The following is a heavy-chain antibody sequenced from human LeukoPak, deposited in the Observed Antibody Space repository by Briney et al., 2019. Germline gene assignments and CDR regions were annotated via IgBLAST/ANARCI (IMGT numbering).Heavy chain of an antibody. CDR1: GFTFSSHG. CDR2: IWYDGSNK. D-gene: IGHD3-22*01. CDR3: ARSGRGYYDSLDH. Sequence: GGSLRLSCEASGFTFSSHGVYWVRQAPGKGLEWVALIWYDGSNKYYADSVKGRFTISRDNPNNTLYLQMNSLRAEDTAVYYCARSGRGYYDSLDHWGQGDLVTVSS. J-gene: IGHJ4*02. V-gene: IGHV3-33*07.